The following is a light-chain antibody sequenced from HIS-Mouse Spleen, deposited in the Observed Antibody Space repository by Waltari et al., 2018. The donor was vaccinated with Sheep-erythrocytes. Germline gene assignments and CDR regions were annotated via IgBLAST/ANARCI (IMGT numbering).Light chain of an antibody. CDR3: CSYAGSSTPWV. CDR2: YKSDSDK. J-gene: IGLJ3*02. Sequence: QAVLTQPSSLSASPGASASLTCTLRSGINVGTYRIYWYQQKPGSPPQYLLRYKSDSDKQQGSGVPSRFSGSKDASANAGILLISGLQAEDEADYYCCSYAGSSTPWVFGGGTKLTVL. V-gene: IGLV5-45*03. CDR1: SGINVGTYR.